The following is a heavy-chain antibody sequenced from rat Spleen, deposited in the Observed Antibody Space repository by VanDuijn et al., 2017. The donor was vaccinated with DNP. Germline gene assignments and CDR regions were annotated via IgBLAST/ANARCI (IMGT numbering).Heavy chain of an antibody. Sequence: EVQLVESGGGLVQPGRSLKLSCAASGFTFSDHNMAWVRQAPKKGLEWVATISYDGSETYYRNSVKGRFPISRDNDRSNLYLQMESLRSEDTAAYYWAGRPPPTRGPFDYWGQGVTVTVSS. D-gene: IGHD1-4*01. V-gene: IGHV5-7*01. J-gene: IGHJ2*01. CDR1: GFTFSDHN. CDR3: AGRPPPTRGPFDY. CDR2: ISYDGSET.